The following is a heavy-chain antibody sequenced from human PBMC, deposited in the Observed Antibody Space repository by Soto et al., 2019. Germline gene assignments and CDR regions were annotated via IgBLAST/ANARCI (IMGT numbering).Heavy chain of an antibody. Sequence: QAGGSLRLSCAASGFTFSSYWMSWVRQAPGKGLEWVANIKQDGSEKYYVDSVKGRFTISRDNAKNSLYLQMNSLRAEDTAVYYCARVDLMTTVTTPLNWGQGTLVTVSS. J-gene: IGHJ4*02. CDR3: ARVDLMTTVTTPLN. D-gene: IGHD4-4*01. CDR2: IKQDGSEK. V-gene: IGHV3-7*01. CDR1: GFTFSSYW.